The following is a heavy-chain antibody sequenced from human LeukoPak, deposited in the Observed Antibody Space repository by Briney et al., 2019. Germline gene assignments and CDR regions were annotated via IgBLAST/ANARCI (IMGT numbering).Heavy chain of an antibody. V-gene: IGHV3-23*01. CDR1: VFTFSSIA. D-gene: IGHD2-8*01. Sequence: GSLRLSCAASVFTFSSIAMSWVRPASGRGLEWVSAISGSGGSTYSADSVNGRFTISRDNSKNTLYLQMNSLRAEDTAVYYCAKDFCTNGVCSLFDYWGQGTLVTVSS. CDR2: ISGSGGST. CDR3: AKDFCTNGVCSLFDY. J-gene: IGHJ4*02.